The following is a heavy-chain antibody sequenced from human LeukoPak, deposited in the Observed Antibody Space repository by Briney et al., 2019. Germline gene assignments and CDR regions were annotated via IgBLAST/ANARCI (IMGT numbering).Heavy chain of an antibody. CDR3: ARIEYSSSSVAFDI. J-gene: IGHJ3*02. Sequence: SETLSLTCTVSGGSISSGGYYWSWIRQPPGKGLEWIGYIYHSGSTYYNPSLKSRVTISVDRSKNQFSLKLSSVTAADTAVYYCARIEYSSSSVAFDIWGQGTMVTVSS. CDR2: IYHSGST. CDR1: GGSISSGGYY. D-gene: IGHD6-6*01. V-gene: IGHV4-30-2*01.